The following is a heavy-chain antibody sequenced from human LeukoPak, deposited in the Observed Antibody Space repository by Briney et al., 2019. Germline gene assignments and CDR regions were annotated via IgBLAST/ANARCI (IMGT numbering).Heavy chain of an antibody. CDR1: GYSFTSYW. Sequence: GVSLKISCKGSGYSFTSYWISWVRQMPGKGLEWMGRIDPSDSYTNYSPSFQGHVTISADKSISTAYLQWSSLKASDTAMYYCARSIYDSSGYNYFDYWGQGTLVTVSS. CDR3: ARSIYDSSGYNYFDY. CDR2: IDPSDSYT. V-gene: IGHV5-10-1*01. D-gene: IGHD3-22*01. J-gene: IGHJ4*02.